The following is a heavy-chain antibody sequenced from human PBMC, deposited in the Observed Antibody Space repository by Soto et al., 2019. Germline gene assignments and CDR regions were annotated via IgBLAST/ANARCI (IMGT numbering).Heavy chain of an antibody. CDR2: IITIFGTA. CDR3: AREGTGYYYCGMDV. D-gene: IGHD1-1*01. J-gene: IGHJ6*02. Sequence: QVQLVQSGAEVKKPGSSVKVSCKASGGTFSSYAISWVRQAPGQGLEWMGGIITIFGTANYAQKYQGRVTITAEESTNTTYMELSSLRSEDTAVYYCAREGTGYYYCGMDVWGQGTTVNVS. CDR1: GGTFSSYA. V-gene: IGHV1-69*01.